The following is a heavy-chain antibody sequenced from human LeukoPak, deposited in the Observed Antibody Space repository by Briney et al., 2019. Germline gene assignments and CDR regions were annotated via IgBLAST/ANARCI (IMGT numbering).Heavy chain of an antibody. Sequence: PGGSLRLSCAASGFTFSSYAMSWVRQAPGKGLEWVSAISGSGGSTYYADSVKGRFTISRDNSKNTLYLQMNSLRAEDTAVYYCAKDGSSYGSGRPIDYWGQGTLVTVSS. V-gene: IGHV3-23*01. CDR1: GFTFSSYA. D-gene: IGHD3-10*01. J-gene: IGHJ4*02. CDR2: ISGSGGST. CDR3: AKDGSSYGSGRPIDY.